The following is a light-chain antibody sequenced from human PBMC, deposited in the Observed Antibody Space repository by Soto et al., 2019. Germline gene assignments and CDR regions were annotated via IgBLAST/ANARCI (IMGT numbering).Light chain of an antibody. J-gene: IGLJ1*01. CDR1: SSDVGAYDY. CDR3: SSYTSSSTRV. Sequence: QSALTQPASVSGSPGQSITISCTGTSSDVGAYDYVSWYQQHPDKAPKLMIYEVSNRPSGVSNRFSGSKSVNTATLTISGLQADDEADYSCSSYTSSSTRVFGNGTKVIV. CDR2: EVS. V-gene: IGLV2-14*03.